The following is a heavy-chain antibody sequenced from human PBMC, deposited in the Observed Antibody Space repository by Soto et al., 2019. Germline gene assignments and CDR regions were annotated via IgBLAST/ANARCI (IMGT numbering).Heavy chain of an antibody. J-gene: IGHJ5*02. CDR2: LYYGGIT. V-gene: IGHV4-59*01. CDR3: AGGSSWDWFDP. Sequence: PSETLSLTCTVSGGSLSTYYWSWIRQPPGKGLEWMGYLYYGGITYYNPSLKSRLTISEDTSKNQFSLKLSSVTTADTAVYYCAGGSSWDWFDPWGQGTLVTVSS. D-gene: IGHD6-13*01. CDR1: GGSLSTYY.